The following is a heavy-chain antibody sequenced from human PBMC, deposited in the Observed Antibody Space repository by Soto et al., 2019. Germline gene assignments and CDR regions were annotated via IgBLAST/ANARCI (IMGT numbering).Heavy chain of an antibody. V-gene: IGHV4-38-2*01. Sequence: SETLSLTCAVSGYSITPGYYWGWLRQPPGEGLGWIWSIYHSGNTYYTPSHKSRVTLTIDTSKNQFSLKLRSVTAADTAMYYCARVKLAGRGSFHDWGQGTLVTVSS. CDR2: IYHSGNT. CDR3: ARVKLAGRGSFHD. CDR1: GYSITPGYY. J-gene: IGHJ4*02. D-gene: IGHD3-3*02.